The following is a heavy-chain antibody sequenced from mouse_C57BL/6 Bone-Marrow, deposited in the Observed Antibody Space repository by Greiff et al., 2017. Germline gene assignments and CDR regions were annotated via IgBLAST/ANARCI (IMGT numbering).Heavy chain of an antibody. J-gene: IGHJ4*01. CDR1: GFNIKDDY. CDR2: IDPENGDT. V-gene: IGHV14-4*01. Sequence: EVQLQQSGAELVRPGASVKLSCTASGFNIKDDYMHWVKQRPEQGLEWIGWIDPENGDTEYASKFQGKATITADTSSNTAYLQLSSLTSEDTAVYYCTTLYVLYYAMDYWGQGTSVTVSS. CDR3: TTLYVLYYAMDY. D-gene: IGHD1-1*01.